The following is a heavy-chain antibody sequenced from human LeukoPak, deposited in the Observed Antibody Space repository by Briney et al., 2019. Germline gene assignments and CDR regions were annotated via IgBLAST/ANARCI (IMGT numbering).Heavy chain of an antibody. Sequence: GGSLRLSCIASGFTFSNYWMAWIRHAPGRGLEWVANINKDGSETYYLDSVRGRFTISRDNAKNSLYLQMNTLGAEDTAVYYCVRELVVGPAEYFQNWGQGTLVTVSS. CDR2: INKDGSET. D-gene: IGHD2-15*01. V-gene: IGHV3-7*01. CDR1: GFTFSNYW. CDR3: VRELVVGPAEYFQN. J-gene: IGHJ1*01.